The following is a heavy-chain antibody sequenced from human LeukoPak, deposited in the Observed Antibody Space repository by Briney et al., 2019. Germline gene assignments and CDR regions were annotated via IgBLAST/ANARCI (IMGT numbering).Heavy chain of an antibody. CDR3: ARHDRIAAARDY. CDR2: IYYSGST. D-gene: IGHD6-13*01. J-gene: IGHJ4*02. CDR1: GGSISSYY. Sequence: KPSETLSLTCTVSGGSISSYYWSWIRQPPGKGLEWIGYIYYSGSTNYNPSLKSRVTISVDTSKNQFSLKLSSVTAADTAVYYCARHDRIAAARDYWGQGTLVTVSS. V-gene: IGHV4-59*08.